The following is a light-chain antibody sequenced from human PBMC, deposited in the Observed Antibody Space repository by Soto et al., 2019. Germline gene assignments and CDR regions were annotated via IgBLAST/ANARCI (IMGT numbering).Light chain of an antibody. CDR3: QQYGSSRWT. V-gene: IGKV3-20*01. CDR1: QSVSSSY. CDR2: GAS. J-gene: IGKJ1*01. Sequence: EIVLNQSPGTLSLSPGERATLPCRASQSVSSSYLAWYQQKPGQAPRLLIYGASSRATGIPDRFSGSGSGTDFTLTISRLEPEDFAVYYCQQYGSSRWTFGQGAMVDIK.